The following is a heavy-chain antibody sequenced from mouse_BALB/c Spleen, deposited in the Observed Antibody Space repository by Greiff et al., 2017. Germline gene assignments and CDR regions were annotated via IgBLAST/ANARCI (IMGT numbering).Heavy chain of an antibody. J-gene: IGHJ3*01. CDR3: AKLGQFAY. D-gene: IGHD3-3*01. Sequence: EVQRVESGGDLVKPGGSLKLSCAASGFTFSSYGMSWVRQTPDKRLEWVATISSGGSYTYYPDSVKGRFTISRDNAKNTLYLQMSSLKSEDTAMYYCAKLGQFAYWGQGTLVTVSA. CDR1: GFTFSSYG. V-gene: IGHV5-6*01. CDR2: ISSGGSYT.